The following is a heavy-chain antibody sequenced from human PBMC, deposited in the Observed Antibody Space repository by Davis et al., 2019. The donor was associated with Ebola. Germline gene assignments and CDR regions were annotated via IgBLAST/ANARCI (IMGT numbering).Heavy chain of an antibody. CDR1: GFTFSSYW. V-gene: IGHV3-7*01. D-gene: IGHD1-26*01. Sequence: GGSLRLSCAASGFTFSSYWMSWVRQAPGKGLEWVANIKQDGSEKYYVDSVKGRFTISRDNAKNSLYLQMNSLRAEDTAVYYCARPIVGATLDAFDIWGQGTMVTVSS. CDR3: ARPIVGATLDAFDI. J-gene: IGHJ3*02. CDR2: IKQDGSEK.